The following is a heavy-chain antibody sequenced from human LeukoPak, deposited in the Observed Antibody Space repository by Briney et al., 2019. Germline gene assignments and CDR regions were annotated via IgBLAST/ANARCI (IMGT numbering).Heavy chain of an antibody. J-gene: IGHJ4*02. Sequence: GGSLRLSCAASGFTFSSHSMNWVRQAPGKGLEWVSYISSSSSTIYYADSVKGRFTISRDNAKNPLYLQMNSLRAEDTAVYYCARGAYYYEDWGQGTLVTVSS. CDR2: ISSSSSTI. CDR3: ARGAYYYED. D-gene: IGHD3-22*01. V-gene: IGHV3-48*01. CDR1: GFTFSSHS.